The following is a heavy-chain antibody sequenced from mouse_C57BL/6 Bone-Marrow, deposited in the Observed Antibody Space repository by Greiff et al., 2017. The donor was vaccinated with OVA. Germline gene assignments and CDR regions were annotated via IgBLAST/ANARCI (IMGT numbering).Heavy chain of an antibody. CDR2: INPNNGGT. J-gene: IGHJ3*01. D-gene: IGHD1-1*01. CDR1: GYTFTDYN. V-gene: IGHV1-18*01. Sequence: EVQLQQSGPELVKPGASVKIPCTASGYTFTDYNMDWVQQRHGKSLEWIGDINPNNGGTIYNQKFKGKATLTVDKSSSTAYMELRSLTSEDTSGYYCASKVVAQGGFDYWGQGTLVTVSA. CDR3: ASKVVAQGGFDY.